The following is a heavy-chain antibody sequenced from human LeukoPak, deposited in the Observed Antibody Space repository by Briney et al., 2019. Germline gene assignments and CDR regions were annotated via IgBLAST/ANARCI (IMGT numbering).Heavy chain of an antibody. Sequence: PGGSLRLSCAASGFTFDDYGMSWVRQAPGKGLEWIGEIYHSGSTNYNPSLKSRVTISVDKSKNQFSLILRSVTAADTAVYYCATLGFYYVFTFDCWGQGTLVTVSS. D-gene: IGHD3-22*01. CDR1: GFTFDDYG. V-gene: IGHV4-4*02. CDR3: ATLGFYYVFTFDC. J-gene: IGHJ4*02. CDR2: IYHSGST.